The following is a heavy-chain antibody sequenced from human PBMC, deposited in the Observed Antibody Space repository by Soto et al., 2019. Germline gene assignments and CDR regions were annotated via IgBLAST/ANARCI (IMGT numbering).Heavy chain of an antibody. CDR3: AKGRTVTRSQVDWFDP. V-gene: IGHV3-23*01. J-gene: IGHJ5*02. Sequence: EVQLSESGGGLEQPGGSLRLSCAASGFTFSNYAMSWVRQAPGKGLEWVSTISHSGGSTYYADSVRGRFTISRDNSRDTLYLQMNSLRAEDTAIYYCAKGRTVTRSQVDWFDPWGQGTLVTVSS. D-gene: IGHD4-17*01. CDR2: ISHSGGST. CDR1: GFTFSNYA.